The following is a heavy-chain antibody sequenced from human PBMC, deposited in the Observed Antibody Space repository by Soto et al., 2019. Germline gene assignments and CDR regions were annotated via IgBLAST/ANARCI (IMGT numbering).Heavy chain of an antibody. D-gene: IGHD2-2*01. CDR3: ARLYCSSSTCDSWFDP. CDR1: GYFFSRHW. Sequence: PGESLKISCKGSGYFFSRHWIGWVRQMPGKGLEWIGFIYPGDSDTKYSPSFQGQVTISADKSISAVYLQWGSLKASDTAMYYCARLYCSSSTCDSWFDPWGQGTLVTVSS. CDR2: IYPGDSDT. J-gene: IGHJ5*02. V-gene: IGHV5-51*01.